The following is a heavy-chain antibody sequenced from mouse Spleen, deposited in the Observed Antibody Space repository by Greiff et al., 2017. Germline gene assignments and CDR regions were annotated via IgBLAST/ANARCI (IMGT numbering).Heavy chain of an antibody. CDR1: GYTFTNYW. CDR3: ARRGDYYGSSYGFAY. Sequence: VQLQQSGAELVRPGTSVKMSCKASGYTFTNYWIGWAKQRPGHGLEWIGDIYPGGGYTNYNEKFKGKATLTADKSSSTAYMQFSSLTSEDSAIYYCARRGDYYGSSYGFAYWGQGTLVTVSA. CDR2: IYPGGGYT. D-gene: IGHD1-1*01. J-gene: IGHJ3*01. V-gene: IGHV1-63*01.